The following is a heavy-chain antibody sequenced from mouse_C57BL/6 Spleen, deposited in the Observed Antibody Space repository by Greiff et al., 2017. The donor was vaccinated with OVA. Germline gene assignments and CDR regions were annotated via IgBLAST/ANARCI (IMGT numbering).Heavy chain of an antibody. CDR2: ISGGGGNT. CDR1: GFTFSSYT. D-gene: IGHD2-4*01. V-gene: IGHV5-9*01. J-gene: IGHJ2*01. Sequence: EVKLMESGGGLVKPGGSLKLSCAASGFTFSSYTMSWVLQTPEKRLEWVATISGGGGNTYYPDSVKGRFTISSDNAKNTLYLQMSSLRSEDTALYYCARQIYYDPFDYWGQGTTLTVSS. CDR3: ARQIYYDPFDY.